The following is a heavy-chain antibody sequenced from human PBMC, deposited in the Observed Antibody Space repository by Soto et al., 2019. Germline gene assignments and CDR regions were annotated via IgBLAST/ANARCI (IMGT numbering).Heavy chain of an antibody. D-gene: IGHD3-9*01. J-gene: IGHJ6*02. CDR2: FDPEDGET. V-gene: IGHV1-24*01. CDR3: ARVLGRYSYGTDV. CDR1: GYTLTELS. Sequence: ASVKVSCKASGYTLTELSMHWVRQAPGKGLEWMGGFDPEDGETVYTQNFQGRVTMTADTSTDTVYMELSSLRSEDTAVYYCARVLGRYSYGTDVWGQGTTVTVSS.